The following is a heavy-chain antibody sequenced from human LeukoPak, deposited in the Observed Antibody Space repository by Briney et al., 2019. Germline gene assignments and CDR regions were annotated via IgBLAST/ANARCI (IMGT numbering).Heavy chain of an antibody. CDR1: GFTFSSYG. CDR2: ISYDGSNK. Sequence: GRSLRLSCAASGFTFSSYGMNCVRQAPGNGLEWVAVISYDGSNKYYADSVKGRFTISRDNSKNTLFVQMSSLRAEDTAVYYCARGEYCSDTSSYFDYWGQGTLVTVSS. J-gene: IGHJ4*02. D-gene: IGHD3-22*01. CDR3: ARGEYCSDTSSYFDY. V-gene: IGHV3-30*03.